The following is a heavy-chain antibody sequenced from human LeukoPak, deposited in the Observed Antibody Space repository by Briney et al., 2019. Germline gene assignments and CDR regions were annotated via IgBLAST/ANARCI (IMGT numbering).Heavy chain of an antibody. D-gene: IGHD6-19*01. CDR2: ITHSGSS. CDR3: AREGAIAVAGTYFDY. V-gene: IGHV4-34*01. J-gene: IGHJ4*02. CDR1: GGSFSGYY. Sequence: PSETLSLTRAVYGGSFSGYYWSWIRQPPGKGLEWIGEITHSGSSNYNPSLKSRVTVSVDTSKNHFSLKLGSVTAADTAVYYCAREGAIAVAGTYFDYWGQGTLVTVSS.